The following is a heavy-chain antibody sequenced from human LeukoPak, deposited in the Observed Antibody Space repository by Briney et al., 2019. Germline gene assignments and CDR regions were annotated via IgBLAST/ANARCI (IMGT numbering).Heavy chain of an antibody. CDR3: ARDILWSAGETNKWFDS. D-gene: IGHD6-13*01. CDR1: GFTFSNYW. V-gene: IGHV3-7*01. CDR2: IKQDGSEK. Sequence: GGSLRLSCAASGFTFSNYWMNWVRQAPGKGREWVANIKQDGSEKYYVDSVKGRFTISRDNAKNSLYLQMNSLRAEDTAVYYCARDILWSAGETNKWFDSWGQGSLVTVSS. J-gene: IGHJ5*01.